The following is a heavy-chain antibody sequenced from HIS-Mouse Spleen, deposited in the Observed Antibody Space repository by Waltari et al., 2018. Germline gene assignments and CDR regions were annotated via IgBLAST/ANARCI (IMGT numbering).Heavy chain of an antibody. V-gene: IGHV4-34*01. D-gene: IGHD2-21*02. CDR2: INHSGST. CDR3: ARDAAHIVVVTDSYYFDY. CDR1: GGSFSGYY. J-gene: IGHJ4*02. Sequence: QVQLQQWGAGLLKPSETLSLTCAVYGGSFSGYYWSWIRQPPRKGLEWTGEINHSGSTNYNPSLKSRVTISVDTSKNQFSLKLSSVTAADTAVYYCARDAAHIVVVTDSYYFDYWGQGTLVTVSS.